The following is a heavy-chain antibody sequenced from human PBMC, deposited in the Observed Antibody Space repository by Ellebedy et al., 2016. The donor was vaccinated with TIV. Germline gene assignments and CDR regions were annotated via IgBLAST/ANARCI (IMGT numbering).Heavy chain of an antibody. V-gene: IGHV3-7*03. Sequence: GESLKISXAASGFTFSSYWMSWVRQAPGKGLEWVANIKQDGSEKYYVDSVKGRFTISRDNAKNSLYLQMNSLRAEDTALYYCAKPAYCGGDCYYFDYWGQGTLVTVSS. J-gene: IGHJ4*02. CDR1: GFTFSSYW. CDR2: IKQDGSEK. D-gene: IGHD2-21*02. CDR3: AKPAYCGGDCYYFDY.